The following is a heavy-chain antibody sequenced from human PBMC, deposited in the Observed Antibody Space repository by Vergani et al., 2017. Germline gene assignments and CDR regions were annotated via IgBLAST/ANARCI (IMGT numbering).Heavy chain of an antibody. V-gene: IGHV1-2*02. Sequence: QVQLVQSGSELKKPGASVKVSCKASGYTFTGYYMHWVRQAPGQGLEWMGWINPNSGGTNYAQKFQGRVTMTRDTSISTAYMELSRLRSDDTAVYYCARDRSYYDSSGPFDYWGQGTLVTVSS. CDR1: GYTFTGYY. CDR2: INPNSGGT. J-gene: IGHJ4*02. D-gene: IGHD3-22*01. CDR3: ARDRSYYDSSGPFDY.